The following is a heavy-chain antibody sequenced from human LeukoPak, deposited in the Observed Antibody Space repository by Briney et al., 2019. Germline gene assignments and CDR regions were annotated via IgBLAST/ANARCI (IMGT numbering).Heavy chain of an antibody. CDR2: IWYDGSNK. D-gene: IGHD5-18*01. J-gene: IGHJ4*02. CDR3: AKDVDTAMVFSY. V-gene: IGHV3-33*06. Sequence: PGRSLRLSCAASGFTFSSYGMHWVRQAPGKGLEWVAVIWYDGSNKYYADSVKGRFTISRDNSKNTLYLQMNSLRAEDTAVYYCAKDVDTAMVFSYWGQGTPVTVSS. CDR1: GFTFSSYG.